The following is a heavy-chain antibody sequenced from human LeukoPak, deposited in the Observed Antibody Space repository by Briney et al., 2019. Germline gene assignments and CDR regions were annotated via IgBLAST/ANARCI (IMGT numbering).Heavy chain of an antibody. CDR2: INPIFNIL. D-gene: IGHD3-10*01. CDR1: EGTFGASS. Sequence: GASVKVSCKASEGTFGASSIDWVRQAPGQGLDWVGGINPIFNILYYAQNFQGRVTITADESTNTAYLELDSLKHDDTAVYYCAAGRRLGELFFDYWGPGTLVTVSS. V-gene: IGHV1-69*01. CDR3: AAGRRLGELFFDY. J-gene: IGHJ4*02.